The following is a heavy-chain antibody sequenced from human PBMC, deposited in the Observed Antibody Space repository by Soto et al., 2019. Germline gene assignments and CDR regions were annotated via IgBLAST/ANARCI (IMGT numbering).Heavy chain of an antibody. D-gene: IGHD1-26*01. V-gene: IGHV3-30-3*01. CDR2: ISYDGSNK. CDR3: ARDGRDHRGFDY. CDR1: GFTFSSYA. Sequence: GGSLRLSCAASGFTFSSYAMHWVRQAPGKGLEWVAVISYDGSNKYYADSVKGRFTISRDNSKNTLYLQMNSLRAEDTAVYYCARDGRDHRGFDYWGQGTLVTVSS. J-gene: IGHJ4*02.